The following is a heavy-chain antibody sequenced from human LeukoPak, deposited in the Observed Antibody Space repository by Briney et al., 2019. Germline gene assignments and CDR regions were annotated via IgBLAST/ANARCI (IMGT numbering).Heavy chain of an antibody. CDR2: IWFDGKNK. J-gene: IGHJ4*02. CDR1: GFSFSEND. CDR3: AKDRAVAGSDARYYLEN. V-gene: IGHV3-33*06. D-gene: IGHD6-19*01. Sequence: GSLRLSCAASGFSFSENDMHWVRQAPGKGLGWVAVIWFDGKNKYYADSVKGRFTISRDNSGNTLFLEMNSLRVDDSAVYYCAKDRAVAGSDARYYLENWGQGTLVTVS.